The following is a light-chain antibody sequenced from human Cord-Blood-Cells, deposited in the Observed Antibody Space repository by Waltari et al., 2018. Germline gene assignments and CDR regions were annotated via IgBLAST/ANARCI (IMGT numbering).Light chain of an antibody. Sequence: DVVMTQSPLSLPVTLGQPASISCRSSQSLVHSDGNTYLNWFQQRPGQSPRRLIDKVSNRDSWVPTRISGRGFGTYFPLEISRGEAEDVGVYYWMQGTNWPWTVRPGTQVEIK. CDR1: QSLVHSDGNTY. V-gene: IGKV2-30*02. CDR2: KVS. J-gene: IGKJ1*01. CDR3: MQGTNWPWT.